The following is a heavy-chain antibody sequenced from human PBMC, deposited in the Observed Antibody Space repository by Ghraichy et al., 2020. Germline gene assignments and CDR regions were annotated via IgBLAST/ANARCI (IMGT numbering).Heavy chain of an antibody. CDR1: GFTFSSYA. V-gene: IGHV3-30*04. CDR2: ISYDGSNK. D-gene: IGHD3-10*02. J-gene: IGHJ6*02. Sequence: GGSLRLSCAASGFTFSSYAMHWVRQAPGKGLEWVTDISYDGSNKYYADSVKGRFTISRDNSKNTLYLQMNSLRAEDTAVYYCARVQDIFGNYYYYYGMDVWGQGTTVTVSS. CDR3: ARVQDIFGNYYYYYGMDV.